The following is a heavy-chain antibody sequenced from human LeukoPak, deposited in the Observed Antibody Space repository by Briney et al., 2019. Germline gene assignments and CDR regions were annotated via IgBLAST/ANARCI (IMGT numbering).Heavy chain of an antibody. J-gene: IGHJ4*02. CDR3: AKTYGSGTYPYYFDY. CDR2: ISGSGGST. Sequence: GGSLRLSCAASGFTFSNYAMTWVRQAPGKGLEWVSGISGSGGSTYYANSVKGRFTISRDNSKSTLYLEMISLRADDTAVYYCAKTYGSGTYPYYFDYWGQGTLVTVSS. D-gene: IGHD3-10*01. V-gene: IGHV3-23*01. CDR1: GFTFSNYA.